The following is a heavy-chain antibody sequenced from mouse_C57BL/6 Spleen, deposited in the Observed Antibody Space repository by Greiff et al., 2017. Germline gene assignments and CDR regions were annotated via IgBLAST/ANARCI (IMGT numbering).Heavy chain of an antibody. J-gene: IGHJ1*03. V-gene: IGHV1-80*01. D-gene: IGHD1-1*01. CDR2: IYPGDGDT. CDR1: GYAFSSYW. Sequence: VQLQQSGAELVKPGASVKISCKASGYAFSSYWMNWVKQRPGKGLEWIGQIYPGDGDTNYNGKFKGKATLTADKSSSTAYMQLSSLTSEDSAVYFCARWSTTVVARGYWYFDVWGTGTTVTVSS. CDR3: ARWSTTVVARGYWYFDV.